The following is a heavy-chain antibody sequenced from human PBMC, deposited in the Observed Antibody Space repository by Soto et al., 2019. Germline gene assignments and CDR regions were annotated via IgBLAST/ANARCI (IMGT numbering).Heavy chain of an antibody. D-gene: IGHD2-8*01. V-gene: IGHV4-61*01. Sequence: SETLSLPRTVSGGSVRRCCYFWSWVRQPPGKGMVWIGYIYYSGSTHYNPSLKSRVTISVDTSKNQFSLKLSSVTAADTAVYYCARRYCTNGVCYGHYYYGMDVWGQGTTVTVSS. J-gene: IGHJ6*02. CDR1: GGSVRRCCYF. CDR3: ARRYCTNGVCYGHYYYGMDV. CDR2: IYYSGST.